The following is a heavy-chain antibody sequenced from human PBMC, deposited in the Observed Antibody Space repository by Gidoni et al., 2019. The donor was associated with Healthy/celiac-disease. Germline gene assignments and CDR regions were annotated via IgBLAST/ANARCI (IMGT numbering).Heavy chain of an antibody. J-gene: IGHJ4*02. D-gene: IGHD3-3*01. CDR1: GFSLSTSGVG. CDR3: AHRRWGARPKLDYDFWSGYPVIDY. V-gene: IGHV2-5*02. CDR2: IYWDDDK. Sequence: QITLKESGPTLVKPTQTLTLTCTFSGFSLSTSGVGVGWIRQPPGKALEWLALIYWDDDKRYSPSLKSRLTITKDTSKNQVVLTMTNMDPVDTATYYCAHRRWGARPKLDYDFWSGYPVIDYWGQGTLVTVSS.